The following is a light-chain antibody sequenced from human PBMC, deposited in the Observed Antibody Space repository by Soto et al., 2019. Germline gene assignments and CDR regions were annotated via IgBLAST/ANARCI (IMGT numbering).Light chain of an antibody. Sequence: QPALTQPASVSRSPGQTPTIPCTGPSTDIGGYSYVSWHQQHPCKAPTLMIYEVSNRPSGVSHRFSGSKSGNTASLTISGLPAEDEADYYCSSYTINSTLFVFGAGTKVTVL. CDR3: SSYTINSTLFV. J-gene: IGLJ1*01. CDR1: STDIGGYSY. CDR2: EVS. V-gene: IGLV2-14*01.